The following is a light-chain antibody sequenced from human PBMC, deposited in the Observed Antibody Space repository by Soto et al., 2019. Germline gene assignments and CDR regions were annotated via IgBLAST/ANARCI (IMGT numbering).Light chain of an antibody. J-gene: IGKJ1*01. V-gene: IGKV3-20*01. Sequence: EIVLTQSPGTLSLSPGERATLSCRASQSVSSRFLAWYQQKPGQAPRLLIYGASSRATGIPNRCSSSWSGTYFTLTISRLEPEYSAQYYCQQYGDSRTFGQGTKVDI. CDR3: QQYGDSRT. CDR1: QSVSSRF. CDR2: GAS.